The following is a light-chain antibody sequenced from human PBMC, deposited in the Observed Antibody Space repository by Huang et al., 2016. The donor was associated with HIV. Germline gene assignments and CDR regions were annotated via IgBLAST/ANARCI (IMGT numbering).Light chain of an antibody. CDR1: QGITSW. CDR2: AAS. J-gene: IGKJ4*01. CDR3: QQAHSLPLT. Sequence: DIQMTQSPFSVSASVGDRVTITCRASQGITSWLAWYHQKPGKAPKILIYAASNLQSGVPSRFSCSGSVTYFTLTITILQPEDFATYYCQQAHSLPLTFGGGTKVEIK. V-gene: IGKV1-12*01.